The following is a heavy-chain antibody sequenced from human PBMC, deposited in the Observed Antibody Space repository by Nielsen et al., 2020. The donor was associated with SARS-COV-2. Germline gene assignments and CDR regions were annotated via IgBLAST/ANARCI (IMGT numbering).Heavy chain of an antibody. J-gene: IGHJ6*03. CDR1: GFTFDDYG. V-gene: IGHV3-20*01. CDR3: ARGVGPLYYYYMDV. D-gene: IGHD3-16*01. Sequence: GESLKISCAASGFTFDDYGMSWVRQAPGKGLEWVSGINWNGGSTGYADSVKGRFTISRDNAKNSLYLQMNSLRAEDTALYHCARGVGPLYYYYMDVWGKGTTVTASS. CDR2: INWNGGST.